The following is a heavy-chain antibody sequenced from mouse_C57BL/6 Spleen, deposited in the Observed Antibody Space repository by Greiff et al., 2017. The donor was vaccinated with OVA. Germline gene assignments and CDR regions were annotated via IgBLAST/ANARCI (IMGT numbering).Heavy chain of an antibody. Sequence: VQLQQPGAELVRPGSSVKLSCKASGYTFTSYWMDWVKQRPGQGLEWIGNIYPSDSETHYNQKFKDKATLTVDKSSSTAYMQLSSLTSEDSAVYYCARRGAQLRPLAYWGQGTLVTVSA. CDR3: ARRGAQLRPLAY. V-gene: IGHV1-61*01. J-gene: IGHJ3*01. CDR2: IYPSDSET. CDR1: GYTFTSYW. D-gene: IGHD3-1*01.